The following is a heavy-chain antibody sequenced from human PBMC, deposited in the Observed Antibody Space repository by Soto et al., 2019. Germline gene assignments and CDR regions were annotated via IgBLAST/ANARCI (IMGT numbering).Heavy chain of an antibody. CDR2: INPSGGST. CDR1: GYTFTSYY. CDR3: ARDPVDGPLYFDY. V-gene: IGHV1-46*01. J-gene: IGHJ4*02. D-gene: IGHD6-19*01. Sequence: QVQLVQSGAEVKKPGASVKVSCKASGYTFTSYYMHWVRQAPGQGLEWMGIINPSGGSTSYAQKFQGRDXXTXTXXTSTVYMELSSLRYEDTAVYYCARDPVDGPLYFDYWGQGTLVTVSS.